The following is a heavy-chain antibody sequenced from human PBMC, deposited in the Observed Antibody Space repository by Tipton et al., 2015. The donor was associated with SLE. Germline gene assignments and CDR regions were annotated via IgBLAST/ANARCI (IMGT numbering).Heavy chain of an antibody. CDR3: ARLFASGLVRNAFDI. V-gene: IGHV3-21*03. CDR1: GFTFSSYE. D-gene: IGHD6-19*01. Sequence: VQLVQSGGGLVQPGGSLRLSCAASGFTFSSYEMSWVRQAPGKGLEWVSHSCSSGTYIYYADSVKGRFTISRDNTKKSLYLQMNSLRAEDTAVYYCARLFASGLVRNAFDIWGQGTMVTVSS. J-gene: IGHJ3*02. CDR2: SCSSGTYI.